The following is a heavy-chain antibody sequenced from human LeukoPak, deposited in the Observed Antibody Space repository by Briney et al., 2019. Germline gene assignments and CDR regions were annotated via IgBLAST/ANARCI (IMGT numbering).Heavy chain of an antibody. V-gene: IGHV3-23*01. CDR3: ARTYYYDSSGPAGAYYFDY. CDR1: GFTFSSYA. J-gene: IGHJ4*02. D-gene: IGHD3-22*01. Sequence: GGSLRLSCAAPGFTFSSYAMSWVRQAPGKGLEWVSAISGSGGSTYYADSVKGRFTISRDNSKNTLYLQMGSLRAEDMAVYYCARTYYYDSSGPAGAYYFDYWGQGTLVTVSS. CDR2: ISGSGGST.